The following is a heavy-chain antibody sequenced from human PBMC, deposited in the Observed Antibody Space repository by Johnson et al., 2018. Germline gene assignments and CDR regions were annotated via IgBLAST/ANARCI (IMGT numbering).Heavy chain of an antibody. CDR3: ARGSGSAYYYAMDV. V-gene: IGHV1-46*01. CDR2: INPSTGVT. CDR1: GYTFTHYF. D-gene: IGHD1-26*01. Sequence: VQLVESGAEVTKPGASVKVSCKASGYTFTHYFMHWVRQAPGQGLEWVGIINPSTGVTNNAQRFYDRVTMTSDTSTSTVYMGGRSLRSEDTAVYYCARGSGSAYYYAMDVWGQGTTVTVSS. J-gene: IGHJ6*02.